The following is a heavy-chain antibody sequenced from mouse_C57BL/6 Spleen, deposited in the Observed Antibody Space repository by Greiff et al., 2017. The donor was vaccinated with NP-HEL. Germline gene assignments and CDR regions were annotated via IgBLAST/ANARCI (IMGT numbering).Heavy chain of an antibody. CDR1: GYTFTDYY. D-gene: IGHD4-1*01. J-gene: IGHJ4*01. Sequence: VQLQQSGPELVKPGASVKISCKASGYTFTDYYMNWVKQSHGKSLEWIGDINPNNGGTSYNQKFKGKATLTVDKSSSTAYMELRSLTSEDSAVYYCARSGWDVDYAMDYWGQGTSVTVSS. V-gene: IGHV1-26*01. CDR3: ARSGWDVDYAMDY. CDR2: INPNNGGT.